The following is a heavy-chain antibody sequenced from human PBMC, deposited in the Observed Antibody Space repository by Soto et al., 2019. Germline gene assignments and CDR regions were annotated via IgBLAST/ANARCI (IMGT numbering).Heavy chain of an antibody. CDR3: ARTPYYDFWSQNNWFDP. J-gene: IGHJ5*02. D-gene: IGHD3-3*01. CDR1: GGTFRSYA. Sequence: SVKVSCKASGGTFRSYAISWVRQAPGQGLEWMGGIIPIFGTANYAQKFQGRVTITADESTSTAYMELSSLRSEDTAVYYCARTPYYDFWSQNNWFDPWGQGTLVTVSS. V-gene: IGHV1-69*13. CDR2: IIPIFGTA.